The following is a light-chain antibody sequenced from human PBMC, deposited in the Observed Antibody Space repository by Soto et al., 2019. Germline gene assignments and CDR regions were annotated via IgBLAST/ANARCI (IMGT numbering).Light chain of an antibody. CDR2: AAS. J-gene: IGKJ4*01. CDR1: QSISSY. V-gene: IGKV1-39*01. CDR3: QQSYSTAF. Sequence: DIQMTQSPSSLSASVGDRVTITCRASQSISSYLNWYQQKPGKAPXLLIYAASSLQGGVPSRFSVIGSGTDFTLTISSMQPEDFATDDCQQSYSTAFFGGGTKVDIK.